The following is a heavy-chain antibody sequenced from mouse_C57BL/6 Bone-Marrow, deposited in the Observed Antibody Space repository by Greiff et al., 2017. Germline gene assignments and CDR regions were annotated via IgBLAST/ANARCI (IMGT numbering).Heavy chain of an antibody. CDR1: GYTFTSYG. V-gene: IGHV1-81*01. J-gene: IGHJ4*01. CDR3: VGLRLYAMDY. CDR2: IYPRSGNT. Sequence: VQLQQSGAELARPGASVKLSCKASGYTFTSYGISWVKQRTGPGLEWIGEIYPRSGNTYYNEKFKGKATLTADKSSSTAYMELRSLTSEDSAVYFCVGLRLYAMDYWGQGTSVTVSA. D-gene: IGHD3-1*01.